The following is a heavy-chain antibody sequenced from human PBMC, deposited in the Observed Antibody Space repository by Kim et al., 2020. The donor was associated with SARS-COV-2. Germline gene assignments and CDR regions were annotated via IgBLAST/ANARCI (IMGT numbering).Heavy chain of an antibody. Sequence: NAHPPLKRRVTISVDTSKSQFSLKLSSVTAADTAVYYCARPDYGDSSFDYWGQGTLVTVSS. D-gene: IGHD4-17*01. V-gene: IGHV4-34*01. J-gene: IGHJ4*02. CDR3: ARPDYGDSSFDY.